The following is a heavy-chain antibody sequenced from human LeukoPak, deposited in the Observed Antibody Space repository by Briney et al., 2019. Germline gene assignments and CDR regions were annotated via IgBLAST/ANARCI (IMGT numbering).Heavy chain of an antibody. CDR2: IKSKPDGGTT. V-gene: IGHV3-15*01. CDR3: TTDAKDYFDF. CDR1: GFTFSNAW. J-gene: IGHJ4*02. Sequence: GGSLRLSCAASGFTFSNAWMSWVRQAPGKGLEWVGRIKSKPDGGTTDYAAPVKGRFTISRDDSKNTLYLQMNSLKTEDTAVYYCTTDAKDYFDFWGQGSLVTVSS.